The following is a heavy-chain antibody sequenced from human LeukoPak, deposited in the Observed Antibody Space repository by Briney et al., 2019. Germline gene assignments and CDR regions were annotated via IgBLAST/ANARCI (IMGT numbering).Heavy chain of an antibody. D-gene: IGHD3-9*01. J-gene: IGHJ3*02. CDR3: ARGGSRYDILTGYYNGAFDI. CDR1: GFTFSIYA. CDR2: IYHSGDT. Sequence: LRLSCAASGFTFSIYAMSWVRQAPGRGLEWIGYIYHSGDTYSNPSLKGRATVSMDRSKNQFSLNLSSVTAADTAVYYCARGGSRYDILTGYYNGAFDIWGQGTMVTVSS. V-gene: IGHV4-30-2*01.